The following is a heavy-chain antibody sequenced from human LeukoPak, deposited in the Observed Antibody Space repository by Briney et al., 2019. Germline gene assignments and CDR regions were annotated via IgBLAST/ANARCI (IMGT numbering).Heavy chain of an antibody. CDR1: GFTFSNYA. D-gene: IGHD3-10*01. J-gene: IGHJ4*02. Sequence: PGGSPRHSCAASGFTFSNYAMMWVRQAPGKRLEWVSSITGSGDGTYYADSVRGRFTISRDNSENTLYLQLNSLRADDTAVYFCVKGFVHPTYYFDYWGQGTLVTVSS. CDR2: ITGSGDGT. CDR3: VKGFVHPTYYFDY. V-gene: IGHV3-23*01.